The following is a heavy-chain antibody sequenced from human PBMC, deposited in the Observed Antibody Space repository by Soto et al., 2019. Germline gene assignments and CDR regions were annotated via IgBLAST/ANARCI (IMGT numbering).Heavy chain of an antibody. J-gene: IGHJ4*02. CDR1: GFTFSSYW. CDR2: IKQDGSEK. CDR3: ARDAINLDYYDSSGSRYYFDY. D-gene: IGHD3-22*01. Sequence: PGGSLRLSCAASGFTFSSYWMSWVRQAPGKGLEWVANIKQDGSEKYYVDSVKGRFTISRDNAKNSLYLQMNSLRAEDTAVYYCARDAINLDYYDSSGSRYYFDYWGQGTLVTVSS. V-gene: IGHV3-7*03.